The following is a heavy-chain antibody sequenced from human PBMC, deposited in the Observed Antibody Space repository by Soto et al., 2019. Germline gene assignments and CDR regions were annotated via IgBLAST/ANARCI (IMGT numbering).Heavy chain of an antibody. D-gene: IGHD5-12*01. CDR3: AHRSRGYAYYCDQ. CDR2: IFWDDDK. V-gene: IGHV2-5*02. CDR1: GFSLSTRGVA. J-gene: IGHJ4*02. Sequence: QITLKESGPTLVRPTQTLTLTCSFSGFSLSTRGVAVGWIRQPPGKALEWLALIFWDDDKWYSPSLRSRLTTTEDTSKHQVVLTMTNMEPVDTATYYCAHRSRGYAYYCDQWGQGTLVTVSS.